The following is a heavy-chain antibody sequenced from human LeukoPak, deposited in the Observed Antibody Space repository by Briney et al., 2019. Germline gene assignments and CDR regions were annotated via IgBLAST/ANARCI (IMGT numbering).Heavy chain of an antibody. CDR1: GFTFSDHY. Sequence: GGSLRLSCAASGFTFSDHYMDWVRQAPGKGLEWVGRTRNKANSYTTEYAASVKGRFTISRDDSKNSLYLQMNSLKTEDTAVYYCALVPTEAYYSDSSGYTDAFDIWGQGTMVTVSS. V-gene: IGHV3-72*01. CDR2: TRNKANSYTT. D-gene: IGHD3-22*01. CDR3: ALVPTEAYYSDSSGYTDAFDI. J-gene: IGHJ3*02.